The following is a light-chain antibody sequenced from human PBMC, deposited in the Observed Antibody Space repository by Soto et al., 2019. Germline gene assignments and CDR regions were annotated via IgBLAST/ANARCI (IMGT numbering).Light chain of an antibody. V-gene: IGKV1-9*01. CDR2: AAS. Sequence: IQLTQSPSSLSASVGDRVTITCRASQGINTFLAWYQQKAGKAPKLLIYAASTLQSGVPSRFSGSGSGTDFTLTISSPQSEDFATYYCQQLNSYPITVGQRTRLEIK. CDR3: QQLNSYPIT. J-gene: IGKJ5*01. CDR1: QGINTF.